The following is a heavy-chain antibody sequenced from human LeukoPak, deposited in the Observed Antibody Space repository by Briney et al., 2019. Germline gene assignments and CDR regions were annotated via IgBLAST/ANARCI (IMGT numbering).Heavy chain of an antibody. CDR2: IHYSGNT. Sequence: SETLSLTCTVSGGSTSSSNFYWGWIRQPPGMGLEWIGGIHYSGNTYYNPSLKSRVTISIDTSKNQFTLKLSSVTAADTAVYYCARLGAGPTYYDFWSGYSSFYFDYWGQGTLVTVSS. D-gene: IGHD3-3*01. CDR3: ARLGAGPTYYDFWSGYSSFYFDY. J-gene: IGHJ4*02. V-gene: IGHV4-39*01. CDR1: GGSTSSSNFY.